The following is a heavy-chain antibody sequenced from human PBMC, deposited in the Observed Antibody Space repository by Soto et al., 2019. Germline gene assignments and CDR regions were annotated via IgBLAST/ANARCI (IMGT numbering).Heavy chain of an antibody. J-gene: IGHJ5*02. CDR3: ARETYDINRSMIVP. CDR2: VYHTGST. V-gene: IGHV4-30-4*01. D-gene: IGHD3-22*01. Sequence: MPLPSTVACGPSGCDCYWHWIHQAPGKGLEWIGYVYHTGSTYHTPSLKSRGSISVHTSNNQFSLKLSSVTAADTAVYFCARETYDINRSMIVPWGQGIPAT. CDR1: CGPSGCDCY.